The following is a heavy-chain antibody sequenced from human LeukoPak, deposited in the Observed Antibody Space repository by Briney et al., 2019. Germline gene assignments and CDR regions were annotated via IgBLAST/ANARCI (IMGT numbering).Heavy chain of an antibody. CDR2: ISSSGSTI. CDR1: GFTFSDYY. J-gene: IGHJ3*02. Sequence: GGSLRLSCAASGFTFSDYYMSWIRHAPGKGLGWVSYISSSGSTIYYADSVKGRFTISRDNAKNSLYLQMNSLGAEDTAVYYCARVWRVVAARRDAFDIWGQGTMVTVSS. CDR3: ARVWRVVAARRDAFDI. V-gene: IGHV3-11*04. D-gene: IGHD2-15*01.